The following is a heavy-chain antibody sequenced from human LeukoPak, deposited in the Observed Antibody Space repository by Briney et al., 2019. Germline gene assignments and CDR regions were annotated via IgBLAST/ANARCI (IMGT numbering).Heavy chain of an antibody. CDR2: IKRKTDGGTA. CDR3: TTDWYYYDSSGYYPIF. V-gene: IGHV3-15*01. CDR1: GFPFSDVW. Sequence: GGSLRLSCAASGFPFSDVWMSWARQAPGKGLEWVGRIKRKTDGGTADYAAPVKGRFTFSRDDSKNTLYLQMNSLKTEDTAVYYCTTDWYYYDSSGYYPIFWGQGTLVTVSS. D-gene: IGHD3-22*01. J-gene: IGHJ4*02.